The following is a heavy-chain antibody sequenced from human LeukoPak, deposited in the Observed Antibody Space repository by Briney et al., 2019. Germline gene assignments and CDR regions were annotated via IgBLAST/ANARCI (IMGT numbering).Heavy chain of an antibody. CDR3: ARGRRLIVVGHYYYYMDV. V-gene: IGHV4-34*01. CDR2: INHSGST. Sequence: SETLSLTCAVYGGSFSGYYWSWIRQPPGKGLEWIGEINHSGSTNYNPSLKSRVTISVDTSENQFSLKLRPVTAADTAVYYCARGRRLIVVGHYYYYMDVWGKGTTVTVS. J-gene: IGHJ6*03. CDR1: GGSFSGYY. D-gene: IGHD3-22*01.